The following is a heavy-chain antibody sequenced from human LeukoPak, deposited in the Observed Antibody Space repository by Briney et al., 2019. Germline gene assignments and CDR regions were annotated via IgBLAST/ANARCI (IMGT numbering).Heavy chain of an antibody. CDR1: GGSISSSGYY. CDR3: ATDAYNYFDFAY. V-gene: IGHV4-39*01. D-gene: IGHD5-24*01. Sequence: SETLSLTCTVSGGSISSSGYYWGWIRQPPGKGLEWIGSMYYSGSTYYNPSLNSRVAISVDTSRNQFSLKVSSVTAADTAVYYCATDAYNYFDFAYWGLGTLVTVSS. J-gene: IGHJ4*02. CDR2: MYYSGST.